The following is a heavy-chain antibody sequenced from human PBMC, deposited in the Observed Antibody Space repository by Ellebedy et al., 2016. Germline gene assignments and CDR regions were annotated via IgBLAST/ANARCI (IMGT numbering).Heavy chain of an antibody. J-gene: IGHJ4*02. V-gene: IGHV3-23*01. D-gene: IGHD4-17*01. Sequence: GGSLRLXXAASGFTFSNYAMSRVRQAPGKGLEWVSTMRGDGAKTHLADSVKGRFTMSRDIPKNTVYLQMNRLRAEDTAVYYCRQGHYANYWGQGTLVTVSS. CDR1: GFTFSNYA. CDR2: MRGDGAKT. CDR3: RQGHYANY.